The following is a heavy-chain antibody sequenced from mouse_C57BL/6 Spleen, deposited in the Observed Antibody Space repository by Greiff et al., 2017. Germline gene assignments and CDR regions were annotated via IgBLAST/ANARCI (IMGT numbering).Heavy chain of an antibody. J-gene: IGHJ4*01. Sequence: VQLQQPGAELVMPGASVKLSCKASGYTFTSYWMHWVKQRPGQGLEWIGEIDPSDSYTNYNQKFKGKSTLTVDKSSSTAYMQLSSLTSEDSAVYYCARYDGSSFYAMGGWGQGASVTVS. V-gene: IGHV1-69*01. CDR2: IDPSDSYT. CDR1: GYTFTSYW. D-gene: IGHD1-1*01. CDR3: ARYDGSSFYAMGG.